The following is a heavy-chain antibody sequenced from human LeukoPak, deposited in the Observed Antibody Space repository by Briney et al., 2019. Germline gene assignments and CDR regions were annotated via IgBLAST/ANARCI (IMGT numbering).Heavy chain of an antibody. CDR3: ATLLRGSGPYYFDY. CDR2: IYYSGST. D-gene: IGHD2-15*01. V-gene: IGHV4-59*08. CDR1: GGSISTNY. J-gene: IGHJ4*02. Sequence: SETLSLTCTVSGGSISTNYWSWIRQPPGKGLEWIGYIYYSGSTNYNPSLKSRVTISVDTSKNQFSLKLSSVTAADTAVYYCATLLRGSGPYYFDYWGQGTLVTVSS.